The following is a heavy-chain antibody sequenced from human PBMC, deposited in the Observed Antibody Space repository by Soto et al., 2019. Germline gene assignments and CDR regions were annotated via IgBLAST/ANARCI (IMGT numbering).Heavy chain of an antibody. CDR1: LYRCTSYF. J-gene: IGHJ4*02. CDR2: IYPGDSDT. D-gene: IGHD2-2*01. CDR3: ARQGGYCSSTSCPPPDY. V-gene: IGHV5-51*01. Sequence: GESLKISCKGSLYRCTSYFIGWVRQMPGKGLECIGIIYPGDSDTRYRLSFQGLATISSDKSISTAYLQLSSLEAWDTAMYYCARQGGYCSSTSCPPPDYWGEGILVSVS.